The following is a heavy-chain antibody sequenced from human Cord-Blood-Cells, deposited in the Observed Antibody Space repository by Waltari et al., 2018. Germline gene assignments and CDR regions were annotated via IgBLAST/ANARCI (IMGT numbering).Heavy chain of an antibody. CDR2: IIPIFGTA. J-gene: IGHJ3*02. Sequence: QVQLVQTGAAVKKPGSSVKVSCKASGGTFSSYALSWVRQAPGQGLEWRGGIIPIFGTANYAQKFQGRVTITADKSTSTAYMELSSLRSEDTTVYYCAREGGYCTNGVCYTGAAFDIWGQGTMVTVSS. V-gene: IGHV1-69*06. D-gene: IGHD2-8*01. CDR1: GGTFSSYA. CDR3: AREGGYCTNGVCYTGAAFDI.